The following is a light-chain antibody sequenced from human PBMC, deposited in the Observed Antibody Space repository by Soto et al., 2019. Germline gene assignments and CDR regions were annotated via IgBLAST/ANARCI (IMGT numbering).Light chain of an antibody. CDR1: SSNIGVGYD. Sequence: QSALTQPPSVSGAPGQRVTISCTGSSSNIGVGYDVHWYQQFPGTAPKLLIFGNSNRPSWVSDRFSGSKSGTSASLAITGLQAEDEAVYYCQSYDSSLSGFYVFGTGTKLTVL. J-gene: IGLJ1*01. V-gene: IGLV1-40*01. CDR2: GNS. CDR3: QSYDSSLSGFYV.